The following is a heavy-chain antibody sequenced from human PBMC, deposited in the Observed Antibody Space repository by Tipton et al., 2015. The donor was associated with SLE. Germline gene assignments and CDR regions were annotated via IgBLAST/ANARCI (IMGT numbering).Heavy chain of an antibody. J-gene: IGHJ4*02. V-gene: IGHV4-59*01. CDR1: GGSISSYY. CDR3: ARPQYDFWSGPDY. CDR2: IYYSGST. D-gene: IGHD3-3*01. Sequence: TLSLTCTVSGGSISSYYWSWIRQPPGKGLEWIAYIYYSGSTNYNPSLKSRLTISVDTSKNQLSLKLRSVTAADTAVYYCARPQYDFWSGPDYCGQGTLVVVPS.